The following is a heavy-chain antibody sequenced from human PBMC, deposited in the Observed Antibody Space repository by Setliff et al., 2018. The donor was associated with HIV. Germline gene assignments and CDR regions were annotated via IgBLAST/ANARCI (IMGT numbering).Heavy chain of an antibody. CDR1: GYTFTSYA. CDR2: IIPIFGTA. Sequence: ASVKVSCKASGYTFTSYAMHWVRQAPGQGLEWMGGIIPIFGTANYAQKFQGRVTITTDESTSTAYMELSSLRPEDTAVYYCARARSYDYDGGNYRLDAFDMWGQGTMVTVSS. D-gene: IGHD3-16*02. V-gene: IGHV1-69*05. J-gene: IGHJ3*02. CDR3: ARARSYDYDGGNYRLDAFDM.